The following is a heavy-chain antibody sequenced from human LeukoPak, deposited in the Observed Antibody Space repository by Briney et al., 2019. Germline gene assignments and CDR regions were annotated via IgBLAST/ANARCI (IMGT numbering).Heavy chain of an antibody. Sequence: SETLSLTCSVSGVSISSGSNYWGWIRQPPGKTLEWIGSIYSRGNTYYNPSLKSRVTISVDTSKNQFSLKLSSVTAADTAVYYCATPTGSRIWFGELSDYAFDIWGQGTMVTVSS. J-gene: IGHJ3*02. CDR2: IYSRGNT. CDR3: ATPTGSRIWFGELSDYAFDI. D-gene: IGHD3-10*01. CDR1: GVSISSGSNY. V-gene: IGHV4-39*01.